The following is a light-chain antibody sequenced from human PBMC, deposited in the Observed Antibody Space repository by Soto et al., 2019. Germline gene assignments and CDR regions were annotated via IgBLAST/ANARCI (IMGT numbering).Light chain of an antibody. CDR3: QRYGNSPIT. CDR1: QSVSSNY. V-gene: IGKV3-20*01. Sequence: EIVLTQSPGTLSLSPGERATHSCRAIQSVSSNYLAWYQQKPGQAPRLLIYDASSRPTGIPDRFSGSGSGTDFTLTISRLEPEDFAVYYCQRYGNSPITFGQGTRLEIK. CDR2: DAS. J-gene: IGKJ5*01.